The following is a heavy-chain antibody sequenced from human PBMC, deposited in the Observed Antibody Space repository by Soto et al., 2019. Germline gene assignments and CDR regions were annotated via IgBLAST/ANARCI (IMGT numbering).Heavy chain of an antibody. D-gene: IGHD3-9*01. J-gene: IGHJ4*02. CDR2: ISAYNGNT. CDR1: GYTFTRYG. CDR3: ARDPGFRSDY. Sequence: QVQLVQSGAEVKKPGASVKVSCKASGYTFTRYGIRWGRRAPGQGLEWMGWISAYNGNTKYAQKLKRRVTMTTDTSTSTAYMELRIIRSGDTAVDYCARDPGFRSDYWGQGTLVPVSS. V-gene: IGHV1-18*01.